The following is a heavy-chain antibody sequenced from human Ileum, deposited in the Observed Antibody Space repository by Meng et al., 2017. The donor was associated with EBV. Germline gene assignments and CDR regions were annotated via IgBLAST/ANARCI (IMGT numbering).Heavy chain of an antibody. CDR1: GGSISSSNYC. D-gene: IGHD4-17*01. CDR3: AMGPDYAKTGY. V-gene: IGHV4-39*01. J-gene: IGHJ4*02. CDR2: ICYTDYT. Sequence: QLLLQESGPGLVKPSETLSLPCSVSGGSISSSNYCWGWIRQPPGKGLEWIQSICYTDYTYYNPSLKSRVTISADKSKNQFSLRLNSLTAADTAVYYCAMGPDYAKTGYWGQGTLAPSPQ.